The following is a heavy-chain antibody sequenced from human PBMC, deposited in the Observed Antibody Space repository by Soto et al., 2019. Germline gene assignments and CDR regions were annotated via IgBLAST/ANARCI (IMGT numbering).Heavy chain of an antibody. CDR2: IWYDGSNK. J-gene: IGHJ4*02. CDR3: ARGYSGYDYSFDY. D-gene: IGHD5-12*01. V-gene: IGHV3-33*01. Sequence: QVQLVESGGGLVQPGRSLRLSCAASGFTFSSYGMHWVRQAPGKGLEWVAVIWYDGSNKYYADSVKGRFTISRDNSKNTLYLQMNSLRAEDTAVYYCARGYSGYDYSFDYWGQGTLVTVSS. CDR1: GFTFSSYG.